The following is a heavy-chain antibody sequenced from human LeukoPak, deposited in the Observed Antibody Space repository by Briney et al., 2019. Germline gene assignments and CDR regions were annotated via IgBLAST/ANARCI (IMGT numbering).Heavy chain of an antibody. Sequence: GGSLRLSCAASGFTFSSYSMNWVRQAPGKGLEWVSYISSSSSTIYYADSVKGRFTISRDNAKNSLYLKMNSLRAEDTAVYYCARDRSSGWPNWGQGTLVTVSS. CDR1: GFTFSSYS. V-gene: IGHV3-48*01. J-gene: IGHJ4*02. CDR3: ARDRSSGWPN. D-gene: IGHD6-19*01. CDR2: ISSSSSTI.